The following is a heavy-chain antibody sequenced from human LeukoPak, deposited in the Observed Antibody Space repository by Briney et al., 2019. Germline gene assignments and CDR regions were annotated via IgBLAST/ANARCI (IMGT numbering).Heavy chain of an antibody. J-gene: IGHJ4*02. V-gene: IGHV4-4*07. Sequence: SETLSLTCTVSGGSINSFYWSWIRQPAGKGLELIGRIYSCGNTNYNPSLKSRVTMSVDTSNNQLSLKLNSVTAADTAVYYCARERSGSGSYYSPFDYWGQGTLVTVSS. CDR3: ARERSGSGSYYSPFDY. CDR1: GGSINSFY. CDR2: IYSCGNT. D-gene: IGHD3-10*01.